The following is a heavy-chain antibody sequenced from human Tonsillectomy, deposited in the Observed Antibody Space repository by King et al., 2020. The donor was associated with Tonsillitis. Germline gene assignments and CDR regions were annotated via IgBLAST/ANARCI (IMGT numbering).Heavy chain of an antibody. CDR1: GFTVSSNY. V-gene: IGHV3-53*01. J-gene: IGHJ4*02. CDR2: IYSGGST. CDR3: ARDLMGATAGFDY. Sequence: QLVQSGGGLIQPGGSLRLSCAASGFTVSSNYMTWVRQAPGKGLEWVSVIYSGGSTYYADSVKGRFTISRENSKNTLYLQMNSLRAEDTAVYYCARDLMGATAGFDYWGQGTLVTVSS. D-gene: IGHD1-26*01.